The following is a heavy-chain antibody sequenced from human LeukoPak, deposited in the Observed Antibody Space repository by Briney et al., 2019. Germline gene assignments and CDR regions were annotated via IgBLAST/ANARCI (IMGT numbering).Heavy chain of an antibody. Sequence: GGSLRLSCAASGFTVSSNPMSWVRQTPGKGLDWVSLIYSGGSTYYAVSVKGRFTISRDNSKNTLYLQMNSLRAEDTAMYYCVRADSGYHRWGQGTLVTVSS. CDR2: IYSGGST. CDR1: GFTVSSNP. CDR3: VRADSGYHR. V-gene: IGHV3-53*01. D-gene: IGHD5-12*01. J-gene: IGHJ4*02.